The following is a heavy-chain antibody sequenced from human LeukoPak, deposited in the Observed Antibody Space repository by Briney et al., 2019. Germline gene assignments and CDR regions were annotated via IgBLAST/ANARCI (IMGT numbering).Heavy chain of an antibody. CDR3: ARVNRPGSYRAYFDS. V-gene: IGHV1-46*01. J-gene: IGHJ4*02. CDR2: IKPSGDNT. CDR1: GYSFTNYN. D-gene: IGHD2-15*01. Sequence: ASVKVSCKTSGYSFTNYNLHWVRQAPGQRLEWMGIIKPSGDNTNNAQKFQGRVTMTSDTSTSTAYMELSSLRSDDTAVYYCARVNRPGSYRAYFDSWGLGSLVTVSS.